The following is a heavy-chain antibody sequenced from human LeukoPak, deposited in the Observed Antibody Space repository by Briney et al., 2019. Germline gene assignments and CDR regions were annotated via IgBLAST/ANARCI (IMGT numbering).Heavy chain of an antibody. V-gene: IGHV1-46*01. Sequence: ASVKVSCKASGYTFTSYYMHWVRQAPGQGLEWMGIINPSGGSTSYAQKFQGRVTMTRDTSTSTDYMELSSLRSEDTAVYYCARDYYVWGSYQYYYYMDVWGKGTTVTISS. CDR2: INPSGGST. CDR3: ARDYYVWGSYQYYYYMDV. CDR1: GYTFTSYY. J-gene: IGHJ6*03. D-gene: IGHD3-16*02.